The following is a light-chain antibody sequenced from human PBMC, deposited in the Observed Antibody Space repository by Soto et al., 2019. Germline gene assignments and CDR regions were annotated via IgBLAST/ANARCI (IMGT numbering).Light chain of an antibody. CDR3: QQRFGTPLT. CDR1: QNIKKY. Sequence: DIQMTQSPSSLSASVGDRVTITCRASQNIKKYLNWYQQKPGKAPNLLIYTASSLQVGLPSRFSGSGSGTDFTLTISSIQTADSAHYYCQQRFGTPLTFGGGTKVDIK. CDR2: TAS. V-gene: IGKV1-39*01. J-gene: IGKJ4*01.